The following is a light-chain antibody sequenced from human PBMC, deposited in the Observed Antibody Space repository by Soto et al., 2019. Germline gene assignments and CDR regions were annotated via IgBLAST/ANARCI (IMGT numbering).Light chain of an antibody. CDR3: DEYDTWYPWT. Sequence: EIVMTQSPATLSVSPGERATLSCRASQSVSSNLAWYQQKPGQAPRLLIYGASTRATGIPARFSGSGAGTEFTLSKCSLQSEVFAVCYCDEYDTWYPWTLGQGTKVEIK. V-gene: IGKV3-15*01. CDR1: QSVSSN. J-gene: IGKJ1*01. CDR2: GAS.